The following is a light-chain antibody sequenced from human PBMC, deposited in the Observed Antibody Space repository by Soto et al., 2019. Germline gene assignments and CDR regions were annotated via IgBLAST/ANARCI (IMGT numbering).Light chain of an antibody. CDR2: GVS. J-gene: IGKJ4*01. Sequence: DIQMTQSPSSLSASVGDSVTITCRASQGIRNNLAWLQQKPGKAPKSLIYGVSTLQSGVPSKFSGSGSGTVFTLTISSLQHEDFATYYCQQYDVYPLTFGGGTKVEIK. CDR1: QGIRNN. CDR3: QQYDVYPLT. V-gene: IGKV1-16*02.